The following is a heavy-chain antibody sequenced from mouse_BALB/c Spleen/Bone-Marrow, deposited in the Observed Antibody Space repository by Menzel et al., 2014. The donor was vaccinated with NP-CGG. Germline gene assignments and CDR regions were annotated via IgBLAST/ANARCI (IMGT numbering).Heavy chain of an antibody. CDR3: ARGGYGGAWFAY. CDR1: GYTFTSYY. V-gene: IGHV1S56*01. Sequence: VQLQESGPELVKPGASVRISCKASGYTFTSYYIHWVKQRPGQGLEWIGWIYPGNVNTNYNEKFKGKATLTADKSSSTAYMQLSSLTSEDSAVYFCARGGYGGAWFAYWGRGTLVTVSA. D-gene: IGHD1-2*01. J-gene: IGHJ3*01. CDR2: IYPGNVNT.